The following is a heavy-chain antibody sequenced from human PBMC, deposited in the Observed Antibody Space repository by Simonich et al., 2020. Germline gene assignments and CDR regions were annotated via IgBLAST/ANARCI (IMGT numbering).Heavy chain of an antibody. CDR1: GGSLSSYY. V-gene: IGHV4-59*08. J-gene: IGHJ6*02. Sequence: QVQLQESGPGLVKPSETLSLTCTFSGGSLSSYYWSWIRQPPGKGLEWIGYIYYSGSTNHNPPLKSRVTISVDTSKNQFSLKLSSVTAADTAVYYCARSLGYYYYYYGMDVWGQGTTVTVSS. D-gene: IGHD1-26*01. CDR3: ARSLGYYYYYYGMDV. CDR2: IYYSGST.